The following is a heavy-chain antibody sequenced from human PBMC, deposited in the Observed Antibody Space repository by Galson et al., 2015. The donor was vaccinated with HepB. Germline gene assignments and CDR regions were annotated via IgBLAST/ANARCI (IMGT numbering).Heavy chain of an antibody. V-gene: IGHV3-33*01. J-gene: IGHJ4*02. CDR2: IWYDGSNK. D-gene: IGHD2-15*01. CDR1: GFTFSSYG. CDR3: ARDLVFRGCSGGSCYSPQDY. Sequence: SLRLSCAASGFTFSSYGMHWVRQAPGKGLEWVAVIWYDGSNKYYADSVKGRFTISRDNSKNTLYLQMNSLRAEDTAVYYCARDLVFRGCSGGSCYSPQDYWGQGTLVTVSS.